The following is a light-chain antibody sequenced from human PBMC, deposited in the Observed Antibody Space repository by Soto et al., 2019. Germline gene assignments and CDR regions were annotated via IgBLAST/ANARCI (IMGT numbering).Light chain of an antibody. CDR2: VDSDGSH. V-gene: IGLV4-69*01. J-gene: IGLJ3*02. Sequence: QAVVTQSPSASASLGASVKLTCTLSSGHSSYAIAWHQQQPEKGPRYLMKVDSDGSHVKGDGIPARFSGSSSGAERYLAISSRQSEDEADYYCQTWGTGTWVFGGGTKLTVL. CDR1: SGHSSYA. CDR3: QTWGTGTWV.